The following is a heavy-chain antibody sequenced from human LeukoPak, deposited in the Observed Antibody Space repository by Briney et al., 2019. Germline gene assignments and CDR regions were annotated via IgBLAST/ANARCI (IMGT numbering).Heavy chain of an antibody. J-gene: IGHJ4*02. CDR3: ARGHLFSSSWVYFDY. CDR2: IYYSGST. Sequence: SETLSLTCTVSGGSISSYYWSWIRQPPGKGLEWIGYIYYSGSTNYNPSLKSRVTISVDTSKSQFSLKLSSVTAADTAVYYCARGHLFSSSWVYFDYWGQGTLVTVSS. D-gene: IGHD6-13*01. CDR1: GGSISSYY. V-gene: IGHV4-59*01.